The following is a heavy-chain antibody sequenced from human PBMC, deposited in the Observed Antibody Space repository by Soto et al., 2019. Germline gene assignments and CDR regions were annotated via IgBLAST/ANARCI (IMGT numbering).Heavy chain of an antibody. Sequence: GGSLRLSCEASGFTFRSYCMSWVRQAPGRGLEWVANIKEDGSEKYYVDSVKGRFTISRDNAKNSLYLQMNSLRAEDTAVYYCARSPDKAMPFDYWGQGTLVTVSS. CDR2: IKEDGSEK. V-gene: IGHV3-7*01. CDR1: GFTFRSYC. D-gene: IGHD5-18*01. CDR3: ARSPDKAMPFDY. J-gene: IGHJ4*02.